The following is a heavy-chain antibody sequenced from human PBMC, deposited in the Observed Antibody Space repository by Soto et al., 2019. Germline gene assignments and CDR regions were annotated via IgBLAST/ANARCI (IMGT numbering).Heavy chain of an antibody. J-gene: IGHJ4*02. CDR1: GGSISSGGYY. V-gene: IGHV4-31*03. CDR2: IYYSGST. D-gene: IGHD3-10*01. Sequence: PSETLSLTCTVSGGSISSGGYYWSWIRQHPGKGLEWIGYIYYSGSTYYNPSLKSRVTISVDTSKNQFSLKLSSVTAADTAVYYCARVFGSGFYYGGRRRADYFDYWGQGTLVTVSS. CDR3: ARVFGSGFYYGGRRRADYFDY.